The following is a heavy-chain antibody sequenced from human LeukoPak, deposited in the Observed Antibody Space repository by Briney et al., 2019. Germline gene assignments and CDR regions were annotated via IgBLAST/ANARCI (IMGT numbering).Heavy chain of an antibody. CDR1: GGSFSGYY. J-gene: IGHJ4*02. CDR3: ARGGLRWYLGS. CDR2: INHSGST. Sequence: SETLSLTCAVYGGSFSGYYWSWIRQPPGKGLEWIGEINHSGSTNYNPSLKSRVTISVDTSKNQFSLKLSSVTAADTAVYYCARGGLRWYLGSWGQGTLVTVSS. D-gene: IGHD4-23*01. V-gene: IGHV4-34*01.